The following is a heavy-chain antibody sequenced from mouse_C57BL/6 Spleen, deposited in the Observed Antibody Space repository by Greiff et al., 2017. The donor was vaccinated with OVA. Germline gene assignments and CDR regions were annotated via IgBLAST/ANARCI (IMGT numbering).Heavy chain of an antibody. CDR3: ARSNGYGIDY. V-gene: IGHV1-61*01. CDR2: LYPSDSEP. D-gene: IGHD2-2*01. J-gene: IGHJ2*01. Sequence: QVQLQQPGAELVRPGSSVKLSCKASGYPFTSYWMDWVKQRPGQGLAWIGNLYPSDSEPHYNQKFKDKATLTVDKASSTAYIQLSSLTSEDSAVYYWARSNGYGIDYWGQGTTPTVSS. CDR1: GYPFTSYW.